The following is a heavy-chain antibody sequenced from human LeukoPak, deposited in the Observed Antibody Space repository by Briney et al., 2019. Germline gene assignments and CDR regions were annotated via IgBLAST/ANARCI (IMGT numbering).Heavy chain of an antibody. J-gene: IGHJ4*02. D-gene: IGHD5-18*01. V-gene: IGHV3-30*02. CDR1: GFSFSSYG. CDR3: AKLSREAQRWLLDY. CDR2: IRYDGSNR. Sequence: GGSLRLSCAASGFSFSSYGMHWVRQAPGQGLEWVAFIRYDGSNRYYADSVKGRFTISRDNSKNTLYLQMNSLRAEDTAVYYCAKLSREAQRWLLDYWGQGTLVTVSS.